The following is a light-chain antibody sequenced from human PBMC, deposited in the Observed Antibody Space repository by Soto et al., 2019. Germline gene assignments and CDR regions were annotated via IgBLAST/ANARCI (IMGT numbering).Light chain of an antibody. J-gene: IGLJ3*02. CDR1: SSNLGAGYD. CDR2: GNR. V-gene: IGLV1-40*01. CDR3: QAYDYSLTASV. Sequence: QPVLTQPPSVSGAPGQRVALSCTGNSSNLGAGYDVHWYQQLPGAAPKLVIFGNRNRPSGVPERFSGSKSGTSASLAITGLQAEDEADYYCQAYDYSLTASVFGGGTKLTVL.